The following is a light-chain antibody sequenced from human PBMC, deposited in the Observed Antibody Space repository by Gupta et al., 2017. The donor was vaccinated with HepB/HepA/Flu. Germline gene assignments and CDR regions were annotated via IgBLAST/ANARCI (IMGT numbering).Light chain of an antibody. CDR1: SSYVGGYNY. Sequence: QSALTQPRSLSGSPGQSVTIYCTGTSSYVGGYNYVSWYQQHPGKAPKLMIYDVSKRPSGVPDRFSGSKYGNTASLTIAGLQAEDEADYYCCSYAGSYTWVFGGGTKLTVL. J-gene: IGLJ3*02. CDR2: DVS. V-gene: IGLV2-11*01. CDR3: CSYAGSYTWV.